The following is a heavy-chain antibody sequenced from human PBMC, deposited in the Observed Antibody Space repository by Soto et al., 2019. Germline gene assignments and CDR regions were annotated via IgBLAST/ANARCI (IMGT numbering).Heavy chain of an antibody. V-gene: IGHV4-30-2*01. Sequence: SETLSLTCAVSGGSISSGGYSWSWIRQPPGKGLEWIGYIYHSGSTYYNPSLKSRVTISVDRSKNQFSLKLSSVTAADTAVYYCARDQNGSGNYYTRYFDYWGQGTLVTVSS. J-gene: IGHJ4*02. CDR1: GGSISSGGYS. D-gene: IGHD3-10*01. CDR2: IYHSGST. CDR3: ARDQNGSGNYYTRYFDY.